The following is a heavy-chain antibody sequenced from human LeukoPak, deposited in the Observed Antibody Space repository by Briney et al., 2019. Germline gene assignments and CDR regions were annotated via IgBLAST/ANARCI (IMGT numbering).Heavy chain of an antibody. CDR3: ARVSYSSGWFFDY. J-gene: IGHJ4*02. CDR1: GFTFSNFN. D-gene: IGHD6-19*01. V-gene: IGHV3-21*01. Sequence: GVLRLSCAASGFTFSNFNMSWVRQAPGKGLGWVSSISSTSTYIYDADSVKGRFTISRNNAKNSLYLQMNSLRDEDTAVYYCARVSYSSGWFFDYWGQGTLVTVSS. CDR2: ISSTSTYI.